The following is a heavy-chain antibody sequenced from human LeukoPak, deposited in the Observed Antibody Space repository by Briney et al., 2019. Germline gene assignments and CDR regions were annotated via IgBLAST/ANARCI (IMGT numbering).Heavy chain of an antibody. CDR1: GYTFTSYG. V-gene: IGHV1-18*01. D-gene: IGHD3-22*01. CDR2: ISAYNGNT. Sequence: RASVKVSCKASGYTFTSYGISWVRQAPGQGLEWMGWISAYNGNTNYAQKLQGRVTMTTDTSTSTAYMELRSLRSDDTAVYYCARDGILYYYDSSGYRKGGFDYWGQGTLVTVSS. CDR3: ARDGILYYYDSSGYRKGGFDY. J-gene: IGHJ4*02.